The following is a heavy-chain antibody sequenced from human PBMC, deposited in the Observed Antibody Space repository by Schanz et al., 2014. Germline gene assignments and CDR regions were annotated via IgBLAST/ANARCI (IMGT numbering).Heavy chain of an antibody. CDR1: GFTFSSYS. V-gene: IGHV3-21*01. D-gene: IGHD6-13*01. CDR3: AREEGGGIAAAGPKHYYYGMAV. J-gene: IGHJ6*02. Sequence: EVQLVESGGGLVKPGGSLRLSCAASGFTFSSYSMNWVRQAPGKGLEWVSSISSSSSYIYYADSVKGRFTISRDNAKNSLYLQMNSLRAEDTAVYYCAREEGGGIAAAGPKHYYYGMAVWGQGTTVTVSS. CDR2: ISSSSSYI.